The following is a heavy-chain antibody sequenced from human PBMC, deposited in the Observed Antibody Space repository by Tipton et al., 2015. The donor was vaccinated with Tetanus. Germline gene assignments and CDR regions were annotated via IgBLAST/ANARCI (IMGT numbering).Heavy chain of an antibody. CDR3: AREADCGGGSCFSGDFDN. J-gene: IGHJ4*02. Sequence: SLRLSCAASGFIFSSYGIHWVRQAPGKGLEWVSVSWYDGTDKYYADSVKGRFTISRDNSKNTLYLQMNSLRAEDTAVYYCAREADCGGGSCFSGDFDNWGQGTQVTVSP. V-gene: IGHV3-33*01. D-gene: IGHD2-15*01. CDR1: GFIFSSYG. CDR2: SWYDGTDK.